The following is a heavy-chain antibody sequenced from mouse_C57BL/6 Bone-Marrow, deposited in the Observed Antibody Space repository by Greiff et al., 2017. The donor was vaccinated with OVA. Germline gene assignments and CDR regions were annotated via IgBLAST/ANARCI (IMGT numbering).Heavy chain of an antibody. V-gene: IGHV5-17*01. CDR2: ISSGSSTI. J-gene: IGHJ2*01. CDR1: GFTFSDYG. Sequence: EVKLQESGGVLVKPGGSLKLSCAASGFTFSDYGMHWVRQAPEKGLEWVAYISSGSSTIYYADTVKGRFTISRDNAKNTLFLQMTSLRSEDTAMYYCARRSDYEVGYYLDYWGQGTTLTVSS. CDR3: ARRSDYEVGYYLDY. D-gene: IGHD2-4*01.